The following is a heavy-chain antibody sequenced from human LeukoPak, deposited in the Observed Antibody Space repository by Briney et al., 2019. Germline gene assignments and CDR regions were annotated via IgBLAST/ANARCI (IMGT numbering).Heavy chain of an antibody. D-gene: IGHD3-9*01. V-gene: IGHV4-59*01. CDR3: ARGGTYNDILSFDP. Sequence: PSETLSLTCTVSGGSISYYYWTWIRQSAGKGLEWIGQIYYTGNTYYNPSLGRRVTISLDTSRIQFSLILTSVTAADTAVYYCARGGTYNDILSFDPWGQGTLVTVSS. J-gene: IGHJ5*02. CDR1: GGSISYYY. CDR2: IYYTGNT.